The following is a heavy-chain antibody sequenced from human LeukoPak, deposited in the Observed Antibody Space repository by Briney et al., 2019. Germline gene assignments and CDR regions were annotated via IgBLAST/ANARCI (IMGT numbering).Heavy chain of an antibody. CDR2: INSDGSSS. J-gene: IGHJ3*02. V-gene: IGHV3-74*01. CDR1: GVTLSSYW. Sequence: GGSLRLSCAASGVTLSSYWMHWVRQCPGKGLVWVSRINSDGSSSSYADSVKGRFTISRDNAKNTLCLQMNSLTAEDTAVYYCARDPEAFDIWGQGKLVTVSS. CDR3: ARDPEAFDI.